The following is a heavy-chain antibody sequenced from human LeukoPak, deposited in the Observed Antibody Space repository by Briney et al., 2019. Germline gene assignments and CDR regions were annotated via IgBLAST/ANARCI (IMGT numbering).Heavy chain of an antibody. V-gene: IGHV4-59*01. CDR2: IYYSGST. CDR1: GGSISSYY. J-gene: IGHJ4*02. D-gene: IGHD3-10*01. Sequence: SETLSLTCTVSGGSISSYYWSWIRQPPGKGLEWIGYIYYSGSTNYNPSLKSRVTISVDTSKNQFSLKLSSVTAADTAVYYCAGSERLRWMVRGVQFDYWGQGTLVTVSS. CDR3: AGSERLRWMVRGVQFDY.